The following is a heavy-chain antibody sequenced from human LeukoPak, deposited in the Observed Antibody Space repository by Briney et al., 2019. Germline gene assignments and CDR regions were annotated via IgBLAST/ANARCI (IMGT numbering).Heavy chain of an antibody. Sequence: SETLSLTCAVYGASLGGYYWSWIRQSPGKGLEWIGEINHSGSTNYNPSLKSRVTISVDTSKNQFSLKLDSVTAADTAVYYCARFYRKTYKWNDQPDYWGQGTLVTVSS. D-gene: IGHD1-20*01. J-gene: IGHJ4*02. V-gene: IGHV4-34*01. CDR2: INHSGST. CDR1: GASLGGYY. CDR3: ARFYRKTYKWNDQPDY.